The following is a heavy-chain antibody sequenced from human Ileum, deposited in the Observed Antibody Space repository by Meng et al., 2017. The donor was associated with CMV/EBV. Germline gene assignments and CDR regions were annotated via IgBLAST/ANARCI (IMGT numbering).Heavy chain of an antibody. Sequence: KASGYHFNTYGMEWVRQGPGPGLEWMGWINTNTGNPTYAQGVTGRVVFSLDTSVSTEYLQISSIKAEDADVYYCERTSYLVGVTDLDNWGQGTLVTVSS. CDR1: GYHFNTYG. CDR3: ERTSYLVGVTDLDN. V-gene: IGHV7-4-1*02. D-gene: IGHD1-26*01. CDR2: INTNTGNP. J-gene: IGHJ4*02.